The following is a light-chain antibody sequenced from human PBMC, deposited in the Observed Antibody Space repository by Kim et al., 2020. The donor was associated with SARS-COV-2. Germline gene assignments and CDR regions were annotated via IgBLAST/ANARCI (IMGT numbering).Light chain of an antibody. CDR3: AALDDSLNGPV. V-gene: IGLV1-44*01. CDR1: SSNIGSNT. CDR2: SNN. Sequence: SVLTQPPSASGTPGQRVTISCSGSSSNIGSNTINWYQQLPGTAPKLLIYSNNQRPSGVPDRFSGSKSGTSASLAISGLQSEDEADYYCAALDDSLNGPVFGTGTKGT. J-gene: IGLJ1*01.